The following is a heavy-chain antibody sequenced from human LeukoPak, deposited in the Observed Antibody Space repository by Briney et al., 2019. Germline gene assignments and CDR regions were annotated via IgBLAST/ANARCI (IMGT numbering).Heavy chain of an antibody. J-gene: IGHJ4*02. CDR2: IYYSGST. CDR3: ARLGDSSSWYVDY. Sequence: KPSETLSLTCTVSGGSISSYYWSWIRQPPGEGLEWIGYIYYSGSTNYNPSLKSRVTISVDTSKTKCSLKLSSVTAADTAVYYCARLGDSSSWYVDYWGQGTLVTVSS. D-gene: IGHD6-13*01. CDR1: GGSISSYY. V-gene: IGHV4-59*08.